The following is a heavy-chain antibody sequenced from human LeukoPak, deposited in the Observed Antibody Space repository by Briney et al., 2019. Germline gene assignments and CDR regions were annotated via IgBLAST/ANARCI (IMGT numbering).Heavy chain of an antibody. J-gene: IGHJ4*02. Sequence: GGSLRLSCAASGFTFSSYAIPWVRQAPGKGLDWVAIISYDASKKYYADSVKGRFTISRDNSKNTVYLQMNSLRAADTAVYYCARVLDSSDWSGDYWGQGTLVTVSS. D-gene: IGHD6-19*01. CDR2: ISYDASKK. CDR3: ARVLDSSDWSGDY. V-gene: IGHV3-30-3*01. CDR1: GFTFSSYA.